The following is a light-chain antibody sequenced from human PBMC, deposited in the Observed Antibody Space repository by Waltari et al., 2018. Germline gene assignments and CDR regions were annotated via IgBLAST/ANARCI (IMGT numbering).Light chain of an antibody. Sequence: QSALTQPPSASGSPGQSVTISCTGTSSDVGGYDYVSWYQHPPGKAPKLIIYNVSQLPYGVPARCSGSKSGNTASLTVSGLQAEDEADYYCCSYAGPFGGGTKLTVL. J-gene: IGLJ2*01. CDR3: CSYAGP. CDR1: SSDVGGYDY. V-gene: IGLV2-8*01. CDR2: NVS.